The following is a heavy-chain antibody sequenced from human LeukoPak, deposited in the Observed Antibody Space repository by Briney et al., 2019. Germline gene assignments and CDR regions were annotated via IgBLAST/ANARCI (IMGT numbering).Heavy chain of an antibody. Sequence: SETLSLTCTVSGGSITTSTYYWAWIRQPPGKGLEWIGSIYSSGSTYYNPSLKSRVTISVDTSKNQFSLKLSSVTAADTAVYYCARPTYYYGSGSYGGYYFDYWGQGTLVTVSS. J-gene: IGHJ4*02. CDR1: GGSITTSTYY. CDR2: IYSSGST. V-gene: IGHV4-39*07. CDR3: ARPTYYYGSGSYGGYYFDY. D-gene: IGHD3-10*01.